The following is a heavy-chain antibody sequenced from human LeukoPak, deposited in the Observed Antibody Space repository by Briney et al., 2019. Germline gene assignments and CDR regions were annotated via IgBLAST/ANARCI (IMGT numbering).Heavy chain of an antibody. D-gene: IGHD3-10*01. CDR2: IYSGGST. CDR3: ARGVSYFDY. CDR1: GFXVSSNY. Sequence: GGSLRLSCAASGFXVSSNYISWVRQAPGKGLEWVSVIYSGGSTYYADSVKGRFTISRDNSKNTLYLQMNSLRAEDTAVYYCARGVSYFDYWGQGTLVTVSS. J-gene: IGHJ4*02. V-gene: IGHV3-66*01.